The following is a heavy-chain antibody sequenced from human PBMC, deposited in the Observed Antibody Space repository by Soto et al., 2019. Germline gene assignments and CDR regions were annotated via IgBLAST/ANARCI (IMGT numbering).Heavy chain of an antibody. D-gene: IGHD6-19*01. V-gene: IGHV3-30*03. Sequence: LACAASGDTCSYRWTSWLRQAPGKGLEWVALISYDGSSKYYADSVKGRLTISRDNSKNTLYLQLNSLRVEDTAIYYCAGGWNYFDYWGQGTLVTSPQ. J-gene: IGHJ4*02. CDR2: ISYDGSSK. CDR1: GDTCSYRW. CDR3: AGGWNYFDY.